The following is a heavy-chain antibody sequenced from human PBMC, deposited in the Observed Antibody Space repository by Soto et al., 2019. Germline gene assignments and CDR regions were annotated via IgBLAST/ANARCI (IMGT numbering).Heavy chain of an antibody. CDR3: ARPANVGEASAFDT. J-gene: IGHJ3*02. D-gene: IGHD4-17*01. V-gene: IGHV4-59*01. CDR2: IYYTGKT. CDR1: GGSISPYY. Sequence: QVQLHESGPGLVKPSETLSLTCTVSGGSISPYYWSWVRQAPGKALEWLGNIYYTGKTKYNSSLKSRVAISIGTSGNYFSVKMRSLIAADAAVYYCARPANVGEASAFDTWGPGTMVAVSS.